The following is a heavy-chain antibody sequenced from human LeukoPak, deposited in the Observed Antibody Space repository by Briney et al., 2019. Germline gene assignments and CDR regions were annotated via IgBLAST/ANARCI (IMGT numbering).Heavy chain of an antibody. J-gene: IGHJ4*02. CDR2: IYTSGTI. CDR3: ARATNPAFGSYYFDY. CDR1: GGSISSYY. D-gene: IGHD2/OR15-2a*01. V-gene: IGHV4-4*07. Sequence: SETLSLTCTVSGGSISSYYWSWIRQPAGTALEWIGRIYTSGTITYNPSLKSRVTMSVDTSKNQFSLKLSSVTAADTAVYYCARATNPAFGSYYFDYWGQGTLVTVSS.